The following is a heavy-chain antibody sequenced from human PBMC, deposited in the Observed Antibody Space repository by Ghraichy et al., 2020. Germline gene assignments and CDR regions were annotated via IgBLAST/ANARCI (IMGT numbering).Heavy chain of an antibody. Sequence: GGSRRLSCAASGFTFSSYSMNWVRQAPGKGLEWVSYISSSSSTIYYADSVKGRFTISRDNAKNSLYLQMNSLRDEDTAVYYCARAVWIQLWLRRIYYFDYWGQGTLVTVSS. CDR1: GFTFSSYS. CDR3: ARAVWIQLWLRRIYYFDY. D-gene: IGHD5-18*01. J-gene: IGHJ4*02. V-gene: IGHV3-48*02. CDR2: ISSSSSTI.